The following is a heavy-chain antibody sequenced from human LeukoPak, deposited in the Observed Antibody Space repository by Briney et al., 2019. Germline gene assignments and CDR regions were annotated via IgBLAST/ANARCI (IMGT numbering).Heavy chain of an antibody. CDR2: IYYSGST. V-gene: IGHV4-59*12. CDR1: GGSISSYY. Sequence: SETLSLTCTVSGGSISSYYWSWIRQPPGKGLEWIGYIYYSGSTKYNPSLKSRVTISVDTSKNQFSLKLSSVTAADTAVYYCARVSGYCSSTSCYTPGSYYYYYYMDVWGKGTTVTVSS. J-gene: IGHJ6*03. D-gene: IGHD2-2*02. CDR3: ARVSGYCSSTSCYTPGSYYYYYYMDV.